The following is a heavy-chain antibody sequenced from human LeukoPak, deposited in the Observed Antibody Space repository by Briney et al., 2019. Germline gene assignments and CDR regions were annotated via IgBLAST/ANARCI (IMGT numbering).Heavy chain of an antibody. V-gene: IGHV5-10-1*01. CDR3: ARFGPYCSSTSCYGNWFDP. CDR2: NVPSDSYT. J-gene: IGHJ5*02. D-gene: IGHD2-2*01. CDR1: GXSFTSYW. Sequence: GESLRISCKGSGXSFTSYWSSCVRQLPGKGLEWMGGNVPSDSYTNYSPSFQGHVTISADKSISTAYLQWSSLKASDTAMYYCARFGPYCSSTSCYGNWFDPWGQGTLVTVSS.